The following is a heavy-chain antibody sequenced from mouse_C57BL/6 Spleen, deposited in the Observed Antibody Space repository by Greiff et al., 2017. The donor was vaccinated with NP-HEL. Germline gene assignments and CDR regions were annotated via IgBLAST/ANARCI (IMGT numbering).Heavy chain of an antibody. CDR2: INPSTGGT. V-gene: IGHV1-42*01. CDR3: ASEDPTVVAGDAMDY. Sequence: VQLKQSGPELVKPGASVKISCKASGYSFTGYYMNWVKQSPEKSLEWIGEINPSTGGTTYNQKFKAKATLTVDKSSSTAYMQLKSLTSEDSAVYYCASEDPTVVAGDAMDYWGQGTSVTVSS. J-gene: IGHJ4*01. CDR1: GYSFTGYY. D-gene: IGHD1-1*01.